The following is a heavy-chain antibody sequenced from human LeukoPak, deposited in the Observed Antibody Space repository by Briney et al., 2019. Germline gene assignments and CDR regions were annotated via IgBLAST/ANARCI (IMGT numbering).Heavy chain of an antibody. CDR2: ISYDGSNK. V-gene: IGHV3-30-3*01. J-gene: IGHJ4*02. CDR3: ATQRGPRPYYFDY. Sequence: GRSLRLSCAASGFTFSSYAMHWVRQAPGKGLEWVAVISYDGSNKYYADSVKGRFTISRDNSKNTLYLQMNSLRAGDTAVYYCATQRGPRPYYFDYWGQGTLVTVPS. D-gene: IGHD1-1*01. CDR1: GFTFSSYA.